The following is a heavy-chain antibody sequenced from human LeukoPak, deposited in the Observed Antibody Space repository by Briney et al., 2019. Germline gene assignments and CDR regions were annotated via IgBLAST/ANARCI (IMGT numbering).Heavy chain of an antibody. D-gene: IGHD3-22*01. V-gene: IGHV3-11*04. J-gene: IGHJ4*02. CDR2: ISSSGRSI. Sequence: GGSLRLSCAASGFTFCDYYMSWIRQAPGKGLEWVSYISSSGRSIYYADSVKGRFTISRDNAKNSLYLQMNSLRAEDTAVYYCAKEVYYDSSAYIDYWGQGTLVTVSS. CDR1: GFTFCDYY. CDR3: AKEVYYDSSAYIDY.